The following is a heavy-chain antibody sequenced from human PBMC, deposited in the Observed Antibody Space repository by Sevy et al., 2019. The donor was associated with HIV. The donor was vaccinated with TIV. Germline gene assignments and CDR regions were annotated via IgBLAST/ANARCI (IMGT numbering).Heavy chain of an antibody. D-gene: IGHD3-3*01. CDR3: ARGNVRGLTIFGVVDAAQYYYYGMDV. CDR2: MNPNSGNT. V-gene: IGHV1-8*01. CDR1: GYTFTSYD. J-gene: IGHJ6*02. Sequence: NNRGASVKVSCKASGYTFTSYDINWVRQATGQGLEWMGWMNPNSGNTGYAQKFQGRVTMTRNTSISTADMELSSLRSEDTAVYYCARGNVRGLTIFGVVDAAQYYYYGMDVWGQGTTVTVSS.